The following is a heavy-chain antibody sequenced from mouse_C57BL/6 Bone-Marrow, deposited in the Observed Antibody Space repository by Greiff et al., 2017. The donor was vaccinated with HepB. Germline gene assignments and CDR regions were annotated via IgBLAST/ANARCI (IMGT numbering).Heavy chain of an antibody. CDR1: GFTFSSYG. V-gene: IGHV5-6*01. D-gene: IGHD1-1*01. CDR3: ARHGTTVPGYAMDY. J-gene: IGHJ4*01. CDR2: ISSGGSYT. Sequence: EVQVVESGGDLVKPGGSLKLSCAASGFTFSSYGMSWVRQTPDKRLEWVATISSGGSYTYYPDSVKGRFTISRDNAKNTLYLQMSSLKSEDTAMYYCARHGTTVPGYAMDYWGQGTSVTVSS.